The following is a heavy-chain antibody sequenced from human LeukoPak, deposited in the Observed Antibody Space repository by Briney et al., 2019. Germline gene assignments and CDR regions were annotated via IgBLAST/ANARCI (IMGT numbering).Heavy chain of an antibody. CDR1: GFTFSNYW. Sequence: GGSLRLSCVASGFTFSNYWRHWVRQAPGKGLEWVSRIKTDGTITSSADSVEGRFTISRDNGKNTLYLQMNSLRAEDTAVYYCARDYTGGWNDYWGQGTLVTVSS. V-gene: IGHV3-74*01. D-gene: IGHD7-27*01. CDR2: IKTDGTIT. CDR3: ARDYTGGWNDY. J-gene: IGHJ4*02.